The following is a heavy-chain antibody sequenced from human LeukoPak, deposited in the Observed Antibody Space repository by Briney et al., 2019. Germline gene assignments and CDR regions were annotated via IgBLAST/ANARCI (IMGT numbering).Heavy chain of an antibody. D-gene: IGHD2-2*02. Sequence: SETLSLTCTVSGGSISSHYWSWIRQPPGKGLEWIGYIYYSGSTNYNPSLKSRVTISVDTSKNQFSLKLSSVTAADTAVYYCARDARCCSSTSCYTSFDPWGQGTLVTVSS. J-gene: IGHJ5*02. V-gene: IGHV4-59*11. CDR2: IYYSGST. CDR3: ARDARCCSSTSCYTSFDP. CDR1: GGSISSHY.